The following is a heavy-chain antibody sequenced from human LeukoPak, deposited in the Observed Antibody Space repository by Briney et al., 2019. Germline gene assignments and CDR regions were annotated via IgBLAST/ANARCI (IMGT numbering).Heavy chain of an antibody. CDR3: AKGYN. CDR2: ISGSGGTT. V-gene: IGHV3-23*01. J-gene: IGHJ4*02. CDR1: GITFSSYW. D-gene: IGHD1-14*01. Sequence: GGSLRLSCAGSGITFSSYWMHWVRQAPGKGLVCVSSISGSGGTTYYADSLKGRFTISRDNSKNTLYLQMNSLRAEDTAGYYCAKGYNWGQGTLVTVSS.